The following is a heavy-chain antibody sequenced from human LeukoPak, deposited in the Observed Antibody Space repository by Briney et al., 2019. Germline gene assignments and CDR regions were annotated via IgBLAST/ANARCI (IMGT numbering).Heavy chain of an antibody. Sequence: ASVKVSCKASGFTFTSYGFTWVRQPPGQGLEWMGWISGYSGDTNYAQNFHDRVTMTTDTSTSTSYMELRSLRSDDTAVYYCARDGGGVPGTPNGFGHWGQGTLVTVSS. D-gene: IGHD3-16*01. CDR1: GFTFTSYG. CDR3: ARDGGGVPGTPNGFGH. CDR2: ISGYSGDT. J-gene: IGHJ4*02. V-gene: IGHV1-18*04.